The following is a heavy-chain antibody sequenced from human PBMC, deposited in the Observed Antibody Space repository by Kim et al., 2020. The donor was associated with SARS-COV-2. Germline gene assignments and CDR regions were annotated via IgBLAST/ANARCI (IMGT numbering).Heavy chain of an antibody. CDR2: IYYSGST. J-gene: IGHJ6*02. CDR1: GGSISSSSYY. V-gene: IGHV4-39*01. Sequence: SETLSLTCTVSGGSISSSSYYWGWIRQPPGKGLEWIGSIYYSGSTYYNPSLKSRVTISVDTSKNQFSLKLSSVTAADTAVYYCATEGVTTYYYYYYGMDVWGQGTTVTVSS. D-gene: IGHD4-17*01. CDR3: ATEGVTTYYYYYYGMDV.